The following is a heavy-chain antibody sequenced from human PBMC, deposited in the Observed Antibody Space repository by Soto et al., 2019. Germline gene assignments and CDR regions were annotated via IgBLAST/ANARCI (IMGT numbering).Heavy chain of an antibody. CDR3: ARVYGGNEGYDAFDI. CDR2: MNPNSGNT. CDR1: GYTFTSYD. J-gene: IGHJ3*02. D-gene: IGHD4-17*01. V-gene: IGHV1-8*01. Sequence: QVQLVQSGAEVKKPGASVKVSCKASGYTFTSYDINWVRQATGQGLEWMGWMNPNSGNTGYAQKFQGGVNTPRNTSTSTAYMELSSLRSEDTAVYYCARVYGGNEGYDAFDIWGQGTMVTVSS.